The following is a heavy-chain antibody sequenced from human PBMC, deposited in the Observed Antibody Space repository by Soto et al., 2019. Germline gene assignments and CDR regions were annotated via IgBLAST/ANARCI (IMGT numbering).Heavy chain of an antibody. V-gene: IGHV1-8*01. J-gene: IGHJ6*03. Sequence: ASVKVSCKASGYTFTSYDINWVRQATGQGLEWMGWMNPNSGNTGYAQKFQGRVTMTRNTSISTAYMELSSLRSEDTAVYYCARMGGCSSTSCRSYYYYMDVWGKGTTVTVSS. D-gene: IGHD2-2*01. CDR3: ARMGGCSSTSCRSYYYYMDV. CDR2: MNPNSGNT. CDR1: GYTFTSYD.